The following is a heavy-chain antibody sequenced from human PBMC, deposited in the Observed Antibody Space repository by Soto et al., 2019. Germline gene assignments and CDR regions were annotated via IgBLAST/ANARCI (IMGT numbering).Heavy chain of an antibody. D-gene: IGHD1-20*01. CDR1: GFTFSSYG. CDR3: AKGSAVQRVRKIHRYNYFEVDY. V-gene: IGHV3-30*18. Sequence: GGSLRLSCAASGFTFSSYGMHWVRQAPGKGLEWVAVISYDGSNKYYADSVKGRFTISRDNSKNTLYLQMNSLRAEDTAVYYCAKGSAVQRVRKIHRYNYFEVDYWGQGTLVTVSS. CDR2: ISYDGSNK. J-gene: IGHJ4*02.